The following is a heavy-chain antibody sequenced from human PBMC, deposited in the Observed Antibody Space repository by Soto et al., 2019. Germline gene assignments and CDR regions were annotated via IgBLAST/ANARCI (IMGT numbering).Heavy chain of an antibody. CDR1: GFTVSSNY. J-gene: IGHJ4*02. Sequence: GESLKISCAASGFTVSSNYMSWVRQAPGKGLEWVSVIYSGGSKYYADSVKGRFTISRDNSKNTLYLQMNSLRAEDTAVYYCARVRYDSSGRYFDYWGQGTLVTVSS. CDR2: IYSGGSK. D-gene: IGHD3-22*01. CDR3: ARVRYDSSGRYFDY. V-gene: IGHV3-53*01.